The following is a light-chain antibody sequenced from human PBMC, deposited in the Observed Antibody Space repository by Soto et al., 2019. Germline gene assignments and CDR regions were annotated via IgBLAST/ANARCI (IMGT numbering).Light chain of an antibody. CDR2: KAS. Sequence: DIQMTQSPSTLSTSVGDTVTITCRASRSVSRWLAWYQQRPGKAPNLLIYKASNLQSGVPSRFSGSGSGTDYNLTISSLQPDDFATYYCQEYNTYPYTFGQGTKLEIK. CDR3: QEYNTYPYT. J-gene: IGKJ2*01. V-gene: IGKV1-5*03. CDR1: RSVSRW.